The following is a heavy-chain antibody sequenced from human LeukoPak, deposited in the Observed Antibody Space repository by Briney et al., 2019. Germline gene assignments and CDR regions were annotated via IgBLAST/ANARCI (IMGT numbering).Heavy chain of an antibody. D-gene: IGHD7-27*01. CDR3: ARDLNPFNWGDDAFDI. V-gene: IGHV1-69*05. Sequence: SVKVSCKASGGTVSSYAISWVRQAPGQGLEWMGRIIPIFGTANYAQKFQGRVTITTDESTSTAYMELSSLRSEDTAVYYCARDLNPFNWGDDAFDIWGQGTMVTVSS. CDR2: IIPIFGTA. CDR1: GGTVSSYA. J-gene: IGHJ3*02.